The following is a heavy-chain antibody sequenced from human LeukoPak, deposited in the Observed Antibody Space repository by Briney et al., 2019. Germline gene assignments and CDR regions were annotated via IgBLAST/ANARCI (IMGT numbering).Heavy chain of an antibody. CDR1: GGSISIYY. D-gene: IGHD6-13*01. J-gene: IGHJ4*02. CDR3: ASTHPRAGVDY. CDR2: IYYSGST. Sequence: SETLSLTCTVSGGSISIYYWSWIRQPPGKGLEWIGYIYYSGSTNYNPSLKSRVTISVDTSKNQFSLKLSSVTAADTAVYYCASTHPRAGVDYWGQGTLVTVSS. V-gene: IGHV4-59*01.